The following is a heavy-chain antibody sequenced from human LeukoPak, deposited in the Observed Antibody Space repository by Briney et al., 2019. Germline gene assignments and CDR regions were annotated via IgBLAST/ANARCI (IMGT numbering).Heavy chain of an antibody. J-gene: IGHJ3*02. CDR1: GGSISSYY. CDR3: ARQLGAYSYPFDI. V-gene: IGHV4-39*01. D-gene: IGHD3-16*01. Sequence: PSETLSLTCSVSGGSISSYYWGWIRQPPGKGLEWIGSIYYSGSTLYNPSLTSRVTISVDTSKNQFSLRLNSVTAADTAVYYCARQLGAYSYPFDIWGQGTKVTVSS. CDR2: IYYSGST.